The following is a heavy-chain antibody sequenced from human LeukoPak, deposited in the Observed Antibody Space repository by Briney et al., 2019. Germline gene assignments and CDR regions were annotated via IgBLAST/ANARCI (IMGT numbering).Heavy chain of an antibody. CDR1: GYTFTSYA. CDR3: ARVNSSCSSTSCYYWYFDL. V-gene: IGHV1-3*01. CDR2: INAGNGNT. D-gene: IGHD2-2*01. J-gene: IGHJ2*01. Sequence: GASVKVSCKASGYTFTSYAMHWVRQAPGQRLGWMGWINAGNGNTKYSQKFQGRVTITRDTSASTAYMELSSLRSEDTAVYYCARVNSSCSSTSCYYWYFDLWGRGTLVTVSS.